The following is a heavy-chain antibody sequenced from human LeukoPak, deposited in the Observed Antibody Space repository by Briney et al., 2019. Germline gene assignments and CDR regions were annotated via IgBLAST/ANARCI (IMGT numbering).Heavy chain of an antibody. D-gene: IGHD3-16*01. V-gene: IGHV6-1*01. CDR2: TYYRSKWHN. CDR3: ARAMLTDAFICDN. CDR1: GDSVSSNSAA. J-gene: IGHJ4*02. Sequence: SQSLSLTCGISGDSVSSNSAAWNWIRQSPSRGLEWLGRTYYRSKWHNDHTLSVKSRITINPDTSKNQFSLQLNSVTPEDTAVYYCARAMLTDAFICDNWGQVTLVTVSS.